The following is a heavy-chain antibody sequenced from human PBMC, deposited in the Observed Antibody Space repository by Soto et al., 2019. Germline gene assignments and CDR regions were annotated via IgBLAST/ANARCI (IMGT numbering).Heavy chain of an antibody. Sequence: QVQLVQSGAEVKKPGASVKVSCKASGYTFTSYDINWVRQATGQGLEWMGWMNPNSGNTGYAQKFQGRVTMTRNTSISTAYMERSSLRSEDTAVYYCARDPSLTTDVFFDYWGQGTLVTVSS. CDR3: ARDPSLTTDVFFDY. D-gene: IGHD4-4*01. J-gene: IGHJ4*02. V-gene: IGHV1-8*01. CDR2: MNPNSGNT. CDR1: GYTFTSYD.